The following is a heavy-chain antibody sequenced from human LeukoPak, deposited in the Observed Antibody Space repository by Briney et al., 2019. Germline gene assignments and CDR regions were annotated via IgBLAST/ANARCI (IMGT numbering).Heavy chain of an antibody. V-gene: IGHV4-30-4*01. CDR1: GGSISSGDYY. Sequence: PSETLSLTCTVSGGSISSGDYYWSWIRQPPGKGLEWIGYIYYSGSTYYNPSLKSRVTISVDTSKNQFSLKLSSVTAADTAVYYCGGSGSAWYFDYWGQGTLVTVSS. J-gene: IGHJ4*02. CDR2: IYYSGST. D-gene: IGHD3-10*01. CDR3: GGSGSAWYFDY.